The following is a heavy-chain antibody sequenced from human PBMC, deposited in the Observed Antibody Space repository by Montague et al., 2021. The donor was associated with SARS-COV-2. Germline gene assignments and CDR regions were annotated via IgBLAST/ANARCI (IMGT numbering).Heavy chain of an antibody. CDR3: ARELSGYPLDY. CDR1: GGSFSGYY. Sequence: SETLSLTCAVYGGSFSGYYWSWIRQPPGKGLEWIGEINHSGSTNYNPSLKSRVTISVDTSKNQFSLKLSSVTAADTAVYYCARELSGYPLDYWGQGTLVTVSS. D-gene: IGHD3-22*01. V-gene: IGHV4-34*01. J-gene: IGHJ4*02. CDR2: INHSGST.